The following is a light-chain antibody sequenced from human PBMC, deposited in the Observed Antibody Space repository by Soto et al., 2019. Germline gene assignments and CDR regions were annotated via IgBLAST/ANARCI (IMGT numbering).Light chain of an antibody. J-gene: IGKJ4*01. CDR1: QSVTN. V-gene: IGKV3-20*01. Sequence: EIVLTQSPGTLSLSPGEGATLFCRASQSVTNLAWYQQKPGQAPRLLIYYAASRVTGIPDRFSGSGSGTDFTLTISRLEHEDFAVYYCHHYGGSPPHTFGGGTKVEVK. CDR3: HHYGGSPPHT. CDR2: YAA.